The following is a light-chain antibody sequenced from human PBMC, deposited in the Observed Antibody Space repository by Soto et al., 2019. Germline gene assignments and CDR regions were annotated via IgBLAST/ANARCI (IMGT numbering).Light chain of an antibody. J-gene: IGLJ2*01. Sequence: QSVLTQPPSVSAAPGQKVTISCSGSSYNIGNNYVSWYQQLPGTAPKLLIFDNNKRPSGIPDRFSGSKSGTSATLGISGLQTGDEADYYCGAWDNSLNAVVFGGGTKVTVL. CDR1: SYNIGNNY. CDR3: GAWDNSLNAVV. V-gene: IGLV1-51*01. CDR2: DNN.